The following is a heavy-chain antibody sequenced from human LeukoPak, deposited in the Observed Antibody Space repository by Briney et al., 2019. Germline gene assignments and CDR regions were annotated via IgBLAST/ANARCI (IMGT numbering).Heavy chain of an antibody. D-gene: IGHD4-17*01. CDR1: RFTFSSYW. Sequence: GGSLRLSCAASRFTFSSYWMSWVRQAPGKGLEWVANIKQDGSEKFYVDSVKGRFTISRDNAKNSLFLQMNSLRAEDTAVYYCARATYGDYYMDVWGKGTTVTVSS. V-gene: IGHV3-7*01. J-gene: IGHJ6*03. CDR2: IKQDGSEK. CDR3: ARATYGDYYMDV.